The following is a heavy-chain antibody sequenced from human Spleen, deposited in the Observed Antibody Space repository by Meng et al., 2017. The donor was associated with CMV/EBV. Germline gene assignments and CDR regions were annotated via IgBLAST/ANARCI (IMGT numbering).Heavy chain of an antibody. CDR2: INPKTGGT. Sequence: GYYMLLVRQAPGQGLECMGWINPKTGGTNYAQKFQGRVTMPRDTSINTAYMDLSRLRSDDTAVYYCAKGGDPTGYCGSATCWGGWFDPWGQGPWSPSPQ. D-gene: IGHD2-2*01. J-gene: IGHJ5*02. CDR3: AKGGDPTGYCGSATCWGGWFDP. CDR1: GYY. V-gene: IGHV1-2*02.